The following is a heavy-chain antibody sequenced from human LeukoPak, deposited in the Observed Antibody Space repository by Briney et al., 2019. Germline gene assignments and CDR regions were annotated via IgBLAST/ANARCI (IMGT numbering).Heavy chain of an antibody. CDR1: GVSITNYY. J-gene: IGHJ4*02. Sequence: PSETLSLTCTVSGVSITNYYWAWIRQPAGKGLEWIGRISGSTNYNPSLKSRVTISIDKPKNQFSLKLRSVTAADTALYYCARDYLVGAPLDSWGQGTLATVSS. D-gene: IGHD1-26*01. V-gene: IGHV4-4*07. CDR2: ISGST. CDR3: ARDYLVGAPLDS.